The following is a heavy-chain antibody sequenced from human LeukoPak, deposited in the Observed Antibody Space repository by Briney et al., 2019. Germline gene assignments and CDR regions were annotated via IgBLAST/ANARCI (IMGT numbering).Heavy chain of an antibody. D-gene: IGHD4-17*01. Sequence: ASVKVSCKASGYTFTSYDINWVRQATGQGLEWMGWMNPNSGNTGYARKFQGRVTMTRNTSISTAYMGLSSLRSEDTAVYYCARGLFDYGDYLLNWGQGTLVTVSS. V-gene: IGHV1-8*01. CDR1: GYTFTSYD. J-gene: IGHJ4*02. CDR3: ARGLFDYGDYLLN. CDR2: MNPNSGNT.